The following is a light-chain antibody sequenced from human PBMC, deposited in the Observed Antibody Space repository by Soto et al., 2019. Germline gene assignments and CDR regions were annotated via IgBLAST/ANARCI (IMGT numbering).Light chain of an antibody. CDR2: GAS. J-gene: IGKJ2*01. V-gene: IGKV3-15*01. CDR3: QQYNNWPRT. CDR1: QSVSSN. Sequence: EIVMTQSPATLSVSPGERATVSCRASQSVSSNLAWYQQKPGQAPRLLIYGASTRATGIPAMFSGSVSGTEFTLTIGSLESEDFAVYYCQQYNNWPRTFGQGTKLEIK.